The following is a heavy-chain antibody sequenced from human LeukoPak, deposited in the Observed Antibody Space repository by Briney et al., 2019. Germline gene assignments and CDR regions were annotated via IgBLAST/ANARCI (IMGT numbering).Heavy chain of an antibody. CDR2: IYYSGST. V-gene: IGHV4-39*07. CDR1: GVSISSSSYY. Sequence: SGTLSLTCTVSGVSISSSSYYWGWIRQPPGKGLEWIGSIYYSGSTYYNPSLKSLFTISVDTSKNQFSLKLSSVTAADTAVYYCARARSGIAGFDPWGQGTLVTVSS. J-gene: IGHJ5*02. D-gene: IGHD6-13*01. CDR3: ARARSGIAGFDP.